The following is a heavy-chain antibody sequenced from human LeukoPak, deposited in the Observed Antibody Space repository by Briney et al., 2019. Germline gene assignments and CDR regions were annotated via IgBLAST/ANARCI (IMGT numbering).Heavy chain of an antibody. CDR3: ARAYGGNSAYFDY. Sequence: SVKVSCKASGGTFISYAISWVRQAPGQGLEWMGGIIPIFGTANYAQKFQGRVTITADESTSTAYMELSSLRSEDTAVYYCARAYGGNSAYFDYWGQGTLVTVSS. D-gene: IGHD4-23*01. CDR1: GGTFISYA. V-gene: IGHV1-69*13. CDR2: IIPIFGTA. J-gene: IGHJ4*02.